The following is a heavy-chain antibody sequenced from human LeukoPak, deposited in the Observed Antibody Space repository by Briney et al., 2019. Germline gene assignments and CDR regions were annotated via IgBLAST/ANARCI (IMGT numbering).Heavy chain of an antibody. D-gene: IGHD3-16*01. J-gene: IGHJ6*02. V-gene: IGHV3-48*02. CDR1: GFTFSSYS. CDR2: ISSSSSTI. Sequence: GRSLRLSCAASGFTFSSYSMNWVSQAPGRGREGGSYISSSSSTIFYADSVKGRFTISRDNAKNSLYLQMNSRRDEDTAVYYCARDLLPMGGYYGMDVWGQGTTVTVSS. CDR3: ARDLLPMGGYYGMDV.